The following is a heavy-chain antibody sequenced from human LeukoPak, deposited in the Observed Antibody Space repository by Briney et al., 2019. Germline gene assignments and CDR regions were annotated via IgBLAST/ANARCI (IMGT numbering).Heavy chain of an antibody. D-gene: IGHD6-6*01. CDR2: IYTSEST. J-gene: IGHJ4*02. Sequence: NPSETLSLTCTVSGGSISRYYWNWVRQPAAKGLEWVGRIYTSESTSYNPSLKSRVTMSVDTSKNQFSLKLRSVTAADTAVYYCARVGVAARLFYWGQGTLVTVSS. V-gene: IGHV4-4*07. CDR3: ARVGVAARLFY. CDR1: GGSISRYY.